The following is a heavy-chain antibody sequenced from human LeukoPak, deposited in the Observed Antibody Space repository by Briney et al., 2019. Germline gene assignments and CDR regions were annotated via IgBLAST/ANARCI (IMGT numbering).Heavy chain of an antibody. CDR3: ARLCQVTSCAKFEY. CDR2: IYYSGDT. CDR1: GGSISSSAYY. V-gene: IGHV4-39*01. J-gene: IGHJ4*02. D-gene: IGHD2-21*02. Sequence: SETLSLTCTVSGGSISSSAYYWGWIRQPPGKELEWIGNIYYSGDTYYNPSLKSRVTIYVATSKNQFSLRLSSVTAADTAVYYCARLCQVTSCAKFEYWGQGIQVTVSS.